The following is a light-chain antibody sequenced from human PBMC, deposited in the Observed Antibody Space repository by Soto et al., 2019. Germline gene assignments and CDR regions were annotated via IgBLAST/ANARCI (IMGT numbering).Light chain of an antibody. V-gene: IGKV1-9*01. J-gene: IGKJ1*01. CDR3: QQANSFPWT. CDR2: GAS. CDR1: QGIRRY. Sequence: DIQLTQSPFFLSASVGDRVTITCRASQGIRRYLAWYQQRPGKAPELLIYGASTLRTGVASRFSGSGSGTEFTLTISSLQPEDFATYYCQQANSFPWTFGQGTKVEIK.